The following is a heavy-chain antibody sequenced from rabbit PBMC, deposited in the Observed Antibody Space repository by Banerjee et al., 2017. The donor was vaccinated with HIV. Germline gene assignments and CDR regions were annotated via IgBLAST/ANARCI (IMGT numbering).Heavy chain of an antibody. J-gene: IGHJ4*01. D-gene: IGHD1-1*01. CDR3: ARLFDTYVSSSGYSYYFNL. CDR1: GFSLSSYR. CDR2: IDPIFGNT. Sequence: QEQLKESGGGLVTPGGILTLTCTASGFSLSSYRMSWVRQAPGKGLEWIGYIDPIFGNTYYASWMNGRFTISSHNAQNTVSLQMNSLTAADTATYFCARLFDTYVSSSGYSYYFNLWGPGTLVTVS. V-gene: IGHV1S36*01.